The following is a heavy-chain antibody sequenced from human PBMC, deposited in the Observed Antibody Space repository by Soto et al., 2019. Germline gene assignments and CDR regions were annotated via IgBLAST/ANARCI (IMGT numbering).Heavy chain of an antibody. CDR2: INHSGST. D-gene: IGHD3-10*01. J-gene: IGHJ5*02. CDR1: GGSFSGYY. CDR3: ARGRDRLLWFGETRYNWFDP. V-gene: IGHV4-34*01. Sequence: SETLSLTCAVYGGSFSGYYWSWIRQPRGKGLEWIGEINHSGSTNYNPSLKSRVTISVDTSKNQFSLELSSVTAAHTAVYYFARGRDRLLWFGETRYNWFDPWGQGTLVTVSS.